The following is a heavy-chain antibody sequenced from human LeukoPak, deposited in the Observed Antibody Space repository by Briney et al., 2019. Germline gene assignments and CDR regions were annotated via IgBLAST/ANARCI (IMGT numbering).Heavy chain of an antibody. V-gene: IGHV1-69*05. J-gene: IGHJ4*02. D-gene: IGHD1-26*01. CDR1: GGTFSSNA. Sequence: SVKVSCKASGGTFSSNAISWVRQAPGQGLEWMGGIIPIFGTANYAQKFQGRVTITTDESTSTAYMELSSLRSEDTAVYYCARGEWELLTFDYWGQGTLVTVSS. CDR2: IIPIFGTA. CDR3: ARGEWELLTFDY.